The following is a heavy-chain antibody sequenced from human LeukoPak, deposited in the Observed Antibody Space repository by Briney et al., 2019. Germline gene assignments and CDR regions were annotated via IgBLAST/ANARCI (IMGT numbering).Heavy chain of an antibody. CDR1: GFTFGSHS. CDR3: ARDRNGYYYDSSGYLWFDP. V-gene: IGHV3-21*01. Sequence: GGSLRLSCAASGFTFGSHSMNWVRQAPGKGLEWVSSISSSSSYIYYADSVKGRFTISRDNAKNSLYLQMNSLRAEDTAVYYCARDRNGYYYDSSGYLWFDPWGQGTLVTVSS. CDR2: ISSSSSYI. J-gene: IGHJ5*02. D-gene: IGHD3-22*01.